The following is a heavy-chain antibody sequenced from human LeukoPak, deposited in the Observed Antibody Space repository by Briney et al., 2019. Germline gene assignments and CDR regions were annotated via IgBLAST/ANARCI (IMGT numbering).Heavy chain of an antibody. J-gene: IGHJ4*02. CDR3: ARVTGYMIEDYFDY. V-gene: IGHV4-38-2*02. D-gene: IGHD3-22*01. CDR2: IDGSGSS. CDR1: GYSISSGYL. Sequence: SETLSLTCTVSGYSISSGYLWGWIRQPPGKGLEWIGSIDGSGSSYYNPSLKSRVTISVETSKNQFSLKLSSVTAADTAVYYCARVTGYMIEDYFDYWGQGTLVTVSS.